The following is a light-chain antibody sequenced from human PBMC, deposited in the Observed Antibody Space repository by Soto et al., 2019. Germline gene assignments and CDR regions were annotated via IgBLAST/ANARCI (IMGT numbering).Light chain of an antibody. CDR3: QQYGTSEII. Sequence: IVLTQSPGTLSLSPGERATLSCRASQSLSNSFIAWYQQEPGQAPRLLIYDTSSRATGIPDRFSGSGSGTDFTLTISRLEPEDFSVFYCQQYGTSEIIFGQGTRLEIK. CDR1: QSLSNSF. CDR2: DTS. J-gene: IGKJ5*01. V-gene: IGKV3-20*01.